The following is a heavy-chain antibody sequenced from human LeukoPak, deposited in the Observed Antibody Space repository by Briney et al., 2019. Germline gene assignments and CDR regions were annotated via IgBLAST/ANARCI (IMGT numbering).Heavy chain of an antibody. J-gene: IGHJ4*02. V-gene: IGHV1-69*13. CDR2: ITPIFGTA. Sequence: SVKVSCKASRGTFSSYAISWVRQAPGQGLEWMGGITPIFGTANYAQKFQGRVTITADESTSTAYMELSSLRSEDTAVYYCAREELRFLEWLLFDYWGQGTLVTVSS. CDR1: RGTFSSYA. CDR3: AREELRFLEWLLFDY. D-gene: IGHD3-3*01.